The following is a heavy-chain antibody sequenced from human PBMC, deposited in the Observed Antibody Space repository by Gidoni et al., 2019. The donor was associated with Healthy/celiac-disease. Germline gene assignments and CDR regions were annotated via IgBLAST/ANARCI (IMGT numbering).Heavy chain of an antibody. CDR1: GVTFRSYD. Sequence: QVQLVESGGGVVQPGRSLRRTWAASGVTFRSYDMHWVRQAPGKGLVWVAGISYDGSHHYSAVSVQGLFTISRDNSNNTLYLQMTSLRPEDTAVYYCAIGPRRGSSCVGAFDIWGQGTMVTVSS. V-gene: IGHV3-30-3*01. D-gene: IGHD6-13*01. CDR3: AIGPRRGSSCVGAFDI. CDR2: ISYDGSHH. J-gene: IGHJ3*02.